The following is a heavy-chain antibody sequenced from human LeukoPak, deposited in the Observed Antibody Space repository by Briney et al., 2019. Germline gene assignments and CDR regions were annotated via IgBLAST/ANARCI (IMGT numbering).Heavy chain of an antibody. Sequence: GGSLRLSCAASGLTFGDYAMSWVRQAPGKGLEWVSAISDSGGSTYYADSVKGRFTISRDNSKNTLYLQMNSLRADDTAVYYCAKDYYYDSNHFDYWGQGTLVTVSS. CDR2: ISDSGGST. V-gene: IGHV3-23*01. CDR1: GLTFGDYA. J-gene: IGHJ4*02. CDR3: AKDYYYDSNHFDY. D-gene: IGHD3-22*01.